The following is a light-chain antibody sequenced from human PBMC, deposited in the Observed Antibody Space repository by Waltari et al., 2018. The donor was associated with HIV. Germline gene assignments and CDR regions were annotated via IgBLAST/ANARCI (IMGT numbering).Light chain of an antibody. CDR3: QSYDSSLSGWV. Sequence: QPVLTQPPSAPGASGQRVTIFCTGTSSNIGPGYDVPWYQHLPGTAPKLLIYGNNNRPSGVPDRFSGSKSGTSASLAITGLQTDDEADYYCQSYDSSLSGWVFGGGTKLTVL. J-gene: IGLJ3*02. CDR1: SSNIGPGYD. V-gene: IGLV1-40*01. CDR2: GNN.